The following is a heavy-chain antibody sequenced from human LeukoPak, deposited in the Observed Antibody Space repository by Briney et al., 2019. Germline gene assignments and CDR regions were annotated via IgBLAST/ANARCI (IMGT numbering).Heavy chain of an antibody. CDR1: GYTLTELS. V-gene: IGHV1-24*01. D-gene: IGHD2-2*01. J-gene: IGHJ4*02. CDR2: FDPEDGET. Sequence: ASVKVSCKVSGYTLTELSMHWVRQAPGKGLEWMGGFDPEDGETIYAQKFQGRVTMTEDTSTDTAYMELSSLRAEDTAVYYCAVYCSSTNCQRMGGPPFEHWDQGALVTVSS. CDR3: AVYCSSTNCQRMGGPPFEH.